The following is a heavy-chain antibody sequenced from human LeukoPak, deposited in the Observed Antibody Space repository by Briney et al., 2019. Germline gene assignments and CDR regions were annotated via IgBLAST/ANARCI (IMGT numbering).Heavy chain of an antibody. CDR2: INPNSGGT. CDR1: GYTFTGYY. J-gene: IGHJ4*02. Sequence: EASVKVSCKASGYTFTGYYMHWVRQAPGQGLEWMGWINPNSGGTNYAQKFQGRVTMTRDTSISTAYMELSRLRSDDTAVYYCARQSGVHSGYGPYDYWGQGTLVTVSS. CDR3: ARQSGVHSGYGPYDY. D-gene: IGHD5-12*01. V-gene: IGHV1-2*02.